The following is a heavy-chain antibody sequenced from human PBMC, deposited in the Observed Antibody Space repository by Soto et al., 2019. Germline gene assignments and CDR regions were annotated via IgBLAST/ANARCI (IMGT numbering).Heavy chain of an antibody. CDR1: GGTFSSYA. CDR2: IIPIFGTA. CDR3: AGFCSGGSCYPGYYYGMDV. V-gene: IGHV1-69*06. D-gene: IGHD2-15*01. J-gene: IGHJ6*02. Sequence: SVKVSCKASGGTFSSYAISWVRQAPGQGLEWMGGIIPIFGTANYAQKFQGRVTITADKSTSTAYMELSSLRSEDTAVYYCAGFCSGGSCYPGYYYGMDVWGQGTTVTVSS.